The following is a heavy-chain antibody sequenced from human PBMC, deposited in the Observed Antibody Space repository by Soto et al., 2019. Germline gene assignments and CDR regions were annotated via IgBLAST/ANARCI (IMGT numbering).Heavy chain of an antibody. V-gene: IGHV3-74*01. J-gene: IGHJ6*02. D-gene: IGHD2-2*01. CDR2: INRDGSVT. CDR3: ARADIVVGPYIRI. CDR1: GLTYSTAW. Sequence: EVRLAESGGDSVHPGGSLRLSCEVSGLTYSTAWMHWVRQAPGKGLVWVSSINRDGSVTNYADSVKGRFTISRDSAENTLYLQINSLLADDTGVYYCARADIVVGPYIRIWGQGATVTVS.